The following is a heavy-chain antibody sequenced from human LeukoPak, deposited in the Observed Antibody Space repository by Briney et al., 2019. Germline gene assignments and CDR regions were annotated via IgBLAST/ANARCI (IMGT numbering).Heavy chain of an antibody. J-gene: IGHJ1*01. CDR2: IYTSGST. CDR3: ARGGEYGDYCHTQYFQH. V-gene: IGHV4-4*07. D-gene: IGHD4-17*01. Sequence: SETLSLTCTVSGGSISSYYWSWIRQPAGKGLEWIGRIYTSGSTNYNPSLKSRVTMSVDTSKNQFSLKLSSVTAADTAVYYCARGGEYGDYCHTQYFQHWGQGTLVTVSS. CDR1: GGSISSYY.